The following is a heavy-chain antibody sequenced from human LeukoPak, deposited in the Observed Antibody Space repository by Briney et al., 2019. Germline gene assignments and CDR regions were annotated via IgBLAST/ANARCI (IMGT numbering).Heavy chain of an antibody. J-gene: IGHJ4*02. CDR2: IHYSGST. V-gene: IGHV4-59*01. CDR1: GGSISSYY. Sequence: SETLSLTCTVSGGSISSYYWSWIRQPPGKGLEWIGYIHYSGSTNYNPSLKSRLTISIDTSKNQFSLKLSSVTAADTAVYYCARVSGGVEGSYYFDYWGQGTLVTVSS. CDR3: ARVSGGVEGSYYFDY. D-gene: IGHD1-26*01.